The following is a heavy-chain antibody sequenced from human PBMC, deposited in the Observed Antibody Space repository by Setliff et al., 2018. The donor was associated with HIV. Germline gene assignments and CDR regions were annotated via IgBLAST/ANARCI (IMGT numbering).Heavy chain of an antibody. D-gene: IGHD6-19*01. V-gene: IGHV4-34*01. J-gene: IGHJ3*02. CDR2: INHSGST. CDR3: ARGSDSSGLVGAFDI. CDR1: GGSFSGYY. Sequence: SETLSLTCAVYGGSFSGYYLSWIRQPPGKGLEWIGEINHSGSTNYNPSLKSRVTISVDTSKNQFSLKLSSVTAADTAVYYCARGSDSSGLVGAFDIWGQGTMVTVSS.